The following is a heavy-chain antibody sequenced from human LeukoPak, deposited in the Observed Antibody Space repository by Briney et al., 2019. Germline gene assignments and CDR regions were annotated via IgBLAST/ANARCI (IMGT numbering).Heavy chain of an antibody. CDR1: GYSFTSYW. CDR2: LYPGDSDT. Sequence: GESLKISCKGSGYSFTSYWIGWVRQMPEKGLEWMGILYPGDSDTRYSPSFQGQVTISADKSIRSDYLQWSSLKASDTAMYYCARRPWCDSSGSWFDPWGQGTLVTVSS. J-gene: IGHJ5*02. V-gene: IGHV5-51*01. CDR3: ARRPWCDSSGSWFDP. D-gene: IGHD3-22*01.